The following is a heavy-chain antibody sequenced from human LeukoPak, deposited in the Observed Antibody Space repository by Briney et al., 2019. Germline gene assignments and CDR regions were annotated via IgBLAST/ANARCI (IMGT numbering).Heavy chain of an antibody. V-gene: IGHV3-23*01. CDR2: ISASGGST. CDR1: GFTFSSYA. J-gene: IGHJ4*02. Sequence: GGSLRLSCAASGFTFSSYAMRWVRQAPGKGLEWVSGISASGGSTYYADSVKGRFTISRDNSKNTLYLQMHSLGVEDTAVYHCARRRYYYDSSGPFDYWGQGTLVTVSS. D-gene: IGHD3-22*01. CDR3: ARRRYYYDSSGPFDY.